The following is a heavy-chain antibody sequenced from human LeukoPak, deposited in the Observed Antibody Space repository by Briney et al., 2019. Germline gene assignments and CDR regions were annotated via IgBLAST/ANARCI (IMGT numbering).Heavy chain of an antibody. CDR3: ARVDDFWSGYYEGYFDY. CDR1: GGSISSGGYY. J-gene: IGHJ4*02. CDR2: IYYSGST. Sequence: PSETLSLTCTVSGGSISSGGYYWSWIRQHPGKGLEWIGYIYYSGSTYYNPSLKSRVTISVDTSKNQFSLKLSSVTGADTAVYYCARVDDFWSGYYEGYFDYWGQGTLVTVSS. D-gene: IGHD3-3*01. V-gene: IGHV4-31*03.